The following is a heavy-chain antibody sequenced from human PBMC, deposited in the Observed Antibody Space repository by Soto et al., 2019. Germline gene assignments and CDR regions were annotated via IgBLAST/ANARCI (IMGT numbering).Heavy chain of an antibody. CDR1: GGTFSSYT. J-gene: IGHJ6*02. Sequence: QVQLVQSGAEVKKPGSSVKVSCKASGGTFSSYTISWVRQDPGQGLEWMGRIIPILGIANYAQKFQGRVTITADKSTSTAYMELSSLRSEDTAVYYCACSSTSAKYYYYGMDVWGQGTTVTVSS. V-gene: IGHV1-69*02. D-gene: IGHD2-2*01. CDR2: IIPILGIA. CDR3: ACSSTSAKYYYYGMDV.